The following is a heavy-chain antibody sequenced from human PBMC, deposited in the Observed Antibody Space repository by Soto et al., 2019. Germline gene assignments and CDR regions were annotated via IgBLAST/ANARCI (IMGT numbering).Heavy chain of an antibody. J-gene: IGHJ6*02. CDR3: ARISSVDPYGYVNGGLDV. Sequence: SETLSLTCSVSGGSIRSYYWSWIRQSPEKGLEWIGYFYHSGNSNYNPSLKSRVTILVDTSKNQLSLSLRSVTAADTAVYFCARISSVDPYGYVNGGLDVWGQGTTVTVSS. D-gene: IGHD5-18*01. CDR1: GGSIRSYY. V-gene: IGHV4-59*01. CDR2: FYHSGNS.